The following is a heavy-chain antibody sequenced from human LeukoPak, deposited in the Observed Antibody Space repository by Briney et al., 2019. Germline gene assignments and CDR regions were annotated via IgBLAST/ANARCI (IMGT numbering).Heavy chain of an antibody. Sequence: SETLSLTCTVSGGSISSYYWSWIRQPPGKGLEWIGYIYYSGGTNYNPSLKSRVTISVDTSKNQFSLKLSSVTAADTAVYYCAGYGGNPKIDYWGQGTLVTVSS. V-gene: IGHV4-59*08. CDR1: GGSISSYY. CDR3: AGYGGNPKIDY. CDR2: IYYSGGT. J-gene: IGHJ4*02. D-gene: IGHD4-23*01.